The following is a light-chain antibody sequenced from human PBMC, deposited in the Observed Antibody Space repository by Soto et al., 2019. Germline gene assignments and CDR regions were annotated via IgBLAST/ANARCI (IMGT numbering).Light chain of an antibody. CDR2: DAS. J-gene: IGKJ5*01. V-gene: IGKV3-11*01. CDR3: QQRSNWLIT. CDR1: ESVSSH. Sequence: EIVMTQSPATLSVSPGQIATLSFSASESVSSHLALYQQKPGQGPRLLIYDASNRATGIPARFSGSGSGTDFTLTISSLEPEDFAVYYCQQRSNWLITFGQGTRLEIK.